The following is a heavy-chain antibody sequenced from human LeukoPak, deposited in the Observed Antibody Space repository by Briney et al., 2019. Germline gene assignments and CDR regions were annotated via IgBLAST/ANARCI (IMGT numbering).Heavy chain of an antibody. CDR2: ISYDGSNK. CDR1: GFTFSSYA. J-gene: IGHJ3*02. D-gene: IGHD2-2*01. Sequence: GGSLRLSCAASGFTFSSYAMHWVRQAPGKGLEWVAVISYDGSNKYYADSVKGRFTIPRDNSKNTLYLQMNSLRAEDTAVYYCARGYCSSTSCATSDAFDIWGQGTMVTVSS. V-gene: IGHV3-30*01. CDR3: ARGYCSSTSCATSDAFDI.